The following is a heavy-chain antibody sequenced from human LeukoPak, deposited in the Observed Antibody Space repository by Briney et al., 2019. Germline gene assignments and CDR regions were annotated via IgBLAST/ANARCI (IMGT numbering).Heavy chain of an antibody. V-gene: IGHV3-30*18. CDR2: ISYDGSYK. Sequence: PGGSLRLSCAASGFTFSTYGMHWVRQAPGKGMEWVAVISYDGSYKFYADSVKGRFTISRDNSKSTLYLQTNSLRAEDTAVYYCAKDRYSGLNTIDYWGQGTLVTVSS. D-gene: IGHD6-13*01. CDR3: AKDRYSGLNTIDY. J-gene: IGHJ4*02. CDR1: GFTFSTYG.